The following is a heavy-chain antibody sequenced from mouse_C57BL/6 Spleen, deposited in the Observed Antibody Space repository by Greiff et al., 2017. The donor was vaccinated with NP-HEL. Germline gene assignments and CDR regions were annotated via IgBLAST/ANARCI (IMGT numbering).Heavy chain of an antibody. CDR1: GYTFTSYW. V-gene: IGHV1-64*01. J-gene: IGHJ3*01. Sequence: VQLQQPGAELVKPGASVKLSCKASGYTFTSYWMHWVKQRPGQGLEWIGMIHPNSGSTNYNEKFKSKATLTVDKSSSTAYMQLSSLTSEDSAVYYCARSDLDGSGPFAYWGQGTLVTVSA. D-gene: IGHD3-2*02. CDR3: ARSDLDGSGPFAY. CDR2: IHPNSGST.